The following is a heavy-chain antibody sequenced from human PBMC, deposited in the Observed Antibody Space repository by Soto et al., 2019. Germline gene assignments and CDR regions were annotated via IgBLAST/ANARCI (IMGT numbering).Heavy chain of an antibody. D-gene: IGHD2-15*01. CDR3: ARGRYCLTGRCFPNWFDS. V-gene: IGHV4-30-4*01. CDR1: GDSISTVDYF. Sequence: QVHLLESGPGLVKPSQTLSLTCSVSGDSISTVDYFWAWIRQPPGQALEYIGYIYKSTTTYYNPSFESRVAISLDTSKRPFSLTVTSVTAADTAVYFCARGRYCLTGRCFPNWFDSWGQGTLVTVSS. CDR2: IYKSTTT. J-gene: IGHJ5*01.